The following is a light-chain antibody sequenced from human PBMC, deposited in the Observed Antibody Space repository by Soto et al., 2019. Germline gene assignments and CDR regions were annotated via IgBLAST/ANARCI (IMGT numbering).Light chain of an antibody. CDR1: QSVSSIY. CDR2: ATS. V-gene: IGKV3-20*01. Sequence: EIVLTQSPGTLSLSPGERATLSRLASQSVSSIYLAWYQQKPGQAPSLLIYATSSRATGIPDRFSGSGSGTDFSLTISRLEPEDFAVYYCQQYGSSPITFGQGTRLEIK. J-gene: IGKJ5*01. CDR3: QQYGSSPIT.